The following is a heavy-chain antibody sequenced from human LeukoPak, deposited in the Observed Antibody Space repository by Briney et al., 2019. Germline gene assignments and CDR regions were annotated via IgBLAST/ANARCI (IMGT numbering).Heavy chain of an antibody. CDR1: GYAFTSYD. CDR3: ARSLTMTVGIDY. D-gene: IGHD3-22*01. CDR2: MNPNSGNT. Sequence: ASVKVSCKASGYAFTSYDINWVRQATGQGREWMGWMNPNSGNTGYAQKFQGRVTITRNTSISTAYMELSSLRSEDTAVYYCARSLTMTVGIDYWGQGTLVTVSS. J-gene: IGHJ4*02. V-gene: IGHV1-8*03.